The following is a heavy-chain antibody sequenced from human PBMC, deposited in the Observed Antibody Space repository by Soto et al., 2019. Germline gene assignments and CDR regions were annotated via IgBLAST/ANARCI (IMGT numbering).Heavy chain of an antibody. CDR3: ARDLWAMIVVVNDAFDI. V-gene: IGHV3-21*01. CDR2: ISSSSSYI. J-gene: IGHJ3*02. D-gene: IGHD3-22*01. Sequence: WGSLRLSCAASGFTFSIYSMNWVRHAPGKGLEWVSSISSSSSYIYYADSVKGRFTISRDNAKNSLYLQMNSLRADDTAVYYCARDLWAMIVVVNDAFDIWGQGTMVTVSS. CDR1: GFTFSIYS.